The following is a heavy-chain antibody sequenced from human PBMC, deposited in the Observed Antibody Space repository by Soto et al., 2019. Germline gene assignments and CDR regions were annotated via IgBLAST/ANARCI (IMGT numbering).Heavy chain of an antibody. D-gene: IGHD3-3*01. J-gene: IGHJ4*02. CDR2: IYWDDDK. CDR1: GFSLTTSGVG. CDR3: ANRVLRAVFGLVTTTAIYFVF. Sequence: QITLNETGPTVVKPTETLTLTCTFSGFSLTTSGVGVCWVRQSPGKAPEWLAFIYWDDDKRYSTSLKSRLTNTKDTYKNQMVLTMANVDPADTATYFCANRVLRAVFGLVTTTAIYFVFWGQGNPVVVSS. V-gene: IGHV2-5*02.